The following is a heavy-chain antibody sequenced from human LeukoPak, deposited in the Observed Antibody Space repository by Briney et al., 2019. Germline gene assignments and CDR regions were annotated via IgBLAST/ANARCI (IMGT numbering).Heavy chain of an antibody. CDR3: ARGGRYGDFDY. Sequence: ASVKVSCKASGYTFTSYYMHWVRQAPGQGLEWMGIINPSGGSTSYAQKFQGRVTMTRDTSISTAYMELSRLRSDDTAVYYCARGGRYGDFDYWGQGTLVTVSS. CDR1: GYTFTSYY. D-gene: IGHD4-17*01. CDR2: INPSGGST. J-gene: IGHJ4*02. V-gene: IGHV1-46*01.